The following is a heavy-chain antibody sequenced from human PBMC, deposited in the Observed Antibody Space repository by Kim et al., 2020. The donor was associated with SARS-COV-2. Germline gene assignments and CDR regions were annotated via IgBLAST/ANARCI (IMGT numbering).Heavy chain of an antibody. V-gene: IGHV4-34*01. CDR3: ARGTSVVLDC. D-gene: IGHD3-22*01. Sequence: SETLSLTCAVYGGSFSGYYWSWIRQPPGKGLEWIGEINHSGSTNYNPSLKSRVTISVDTSKNQFSLKLISVTAADTAVYYCARGTSVVLDCWGQGTLVTVSS. J-gene: IGHJ4*02. CDR1: GGSFSGYY. CDR2: INHSGST.